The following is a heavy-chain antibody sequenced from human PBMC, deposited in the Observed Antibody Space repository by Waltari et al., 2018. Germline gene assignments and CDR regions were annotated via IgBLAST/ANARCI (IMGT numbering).Heavy chain of an antibody. V-gene: IGHV4-4*07. Sequence: QVQLQESCPGLVKPSETLSLTCTVSGGSISSYYWSWIRQPAGKGLEWIGRIYTSGSTNSNPSLKSRVTRSVDTSKNQFSLKLSSVTAADTAVYYCAGRSVRRYYGSGSYYNGDDYWGQGTLVTVSS. CDR3: AGRSVRRYYGSGSYYNGDDY. D-gene: IGHD3-10*01. J-gene: IGHJ4*02. CDR1: GGSISSYY. CDR2: IYTSGST.